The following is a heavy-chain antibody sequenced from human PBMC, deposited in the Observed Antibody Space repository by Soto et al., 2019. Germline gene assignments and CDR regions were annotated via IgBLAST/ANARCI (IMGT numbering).Heavy chain of an antibody. J-gene: IGHJ6*02. CDR2: IYYSGST. Sequence: PSETLSLTCTVSGGSISSYYWSWIRQPPGKGLEWIGYIYYSGSTNYNPSLKSRVTISVDTSKNQFSLKLSSVTAADTAVYYCARARVRQQENYGMDVWGQGTTVTVSS. D-gene: IGHD6-13*01. CDR3: ARARVRQQENYGMDV. CDR1: GGSISSYY. V-gene: IGHV4-59*01.